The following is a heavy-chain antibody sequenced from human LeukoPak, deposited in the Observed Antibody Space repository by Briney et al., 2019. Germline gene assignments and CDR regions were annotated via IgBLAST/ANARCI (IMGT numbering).Heavy chain of an antibody. CDR3: AKGGYSYAPLRDLDY. J-gene: IGHJ4*02. D-gene: IGHD5-18*01. V-gene: IGHV3-23*01. CDR2: ISNSGSGT. Sequence: PGGSLRLSCAASGFTFSNYAMNWVRQAPGKGLEWVSAISNSGSGTYSADSVKGRFTISRDNSKNTLYLQMNSLRADDTAVYYCAKGGYSYAPLRDLDYWGQGTLVTVSS. CDR1: GFTFSNYA.